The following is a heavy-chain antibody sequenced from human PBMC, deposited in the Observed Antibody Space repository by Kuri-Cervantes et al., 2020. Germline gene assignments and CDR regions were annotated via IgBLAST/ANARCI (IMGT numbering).Heavy chain of an antibody. J-gene: IGHJ4*02. V-gene: IGHV3-7*01. D-gene: IGHD3-10*01. CDR3: ARDRSYGSLDY. Sequence: GESLKISCAASGFTFSTYWMSWVRQAPGKGLEWVANMNEDGSQKYYVDSVKGRVTISRDQSMNTLYLEMNSLRAEDTAVYYCARDRSYGSLDYWGQGTPVTVSS. CDR2: MNEDGSQK. CDR1: GFTFSTYW.